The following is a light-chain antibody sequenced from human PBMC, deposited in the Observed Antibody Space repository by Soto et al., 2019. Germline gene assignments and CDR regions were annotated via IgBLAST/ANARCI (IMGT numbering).Light chain of an antibody. CDR2: STS. V-gene: IGKV4-1*01. J-gene: IGKJ4*01. CDR3: RQRGGLIVT. Sequence: DIVLTQSPEFLGVSLGARATINCRSSQSLFSTLSKLHILSWIQKRPGQPPRPLIYSTSARQPGVPDRFSGRGAGTDFTMSISLLQREGVGEGYGRQRGGLIVTVGGGTKVDI. CDR1: QSLFSTLSKLHI.